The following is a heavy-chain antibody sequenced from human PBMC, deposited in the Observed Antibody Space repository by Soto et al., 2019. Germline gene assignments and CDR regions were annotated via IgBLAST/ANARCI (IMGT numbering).Heavy chain of an antibody. V-gene: IGHV5-10-1*01. CDR3: ARLAIGPDGSGSFLAPMYYFDY. Sequence: PGESLKISCKGSGYSFTSYWVSWVRQKPGKGLEWMGRIDPSDSYTNYSPSFQGHVTISADKSISTAYLQWSSLKASDTAMYYCARLAIGPDGSGSFLAPMYYFDYWGPGPLVTVSS. CDR2: IDPSDSYT. J-gene: IGHJ4*02. CDR1: GYSFTSYW. D-gene: IGHD3-10*01.